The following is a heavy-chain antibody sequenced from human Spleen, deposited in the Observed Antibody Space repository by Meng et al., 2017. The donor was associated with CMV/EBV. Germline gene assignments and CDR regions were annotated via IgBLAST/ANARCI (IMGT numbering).Heavy chain of an antibody. Sequence: QVRRQAVGPGLVQPPQPLSPTGTVSGGFISSGDYYWSWIRQPQGKGLEWIGYIYYSGSTYSNPSLKSRVTISVDTSKNQFSLKLSSVTAADTAVYYCARLEPYGGIDYWGQGTLVTVSS. D-gene: IGHD4-17*01. CDR1: GGFISSGDYY. V-gene: IGHV4-30-4*08. CDR2: IYYSGST. CDR3: ARLEPYGGIDY. J-gene: IGHJ4*02.